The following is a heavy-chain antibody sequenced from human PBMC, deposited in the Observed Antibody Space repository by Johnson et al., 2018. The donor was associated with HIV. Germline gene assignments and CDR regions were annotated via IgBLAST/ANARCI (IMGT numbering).Heavy chain of an antibody. CDR1: GFSFDSHA. CDR3: AREISRYYYDYAAFDL. J-gene: IGHJ3*01. V-gene: IGHV3-23*04. CDR2: ISYSGSST. Sequence: VQLVESGGGLVQPGGSLRLSCAASGFSFDSHAINWVRQAPGKGLQWVSAISYSGSSTYYADSVKGRFTISRDNSRSTVYLHMINLRADDTALYYCAREISRYYYDYAAFDLWGQGTTVTVSS. D-gene: IGHD3-22*01.